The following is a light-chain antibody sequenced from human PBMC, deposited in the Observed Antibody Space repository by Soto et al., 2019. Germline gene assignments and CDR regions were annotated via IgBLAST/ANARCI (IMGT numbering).Light chain of an antibody. CDR1: QIVGSTY. V-gene: IGKV3-20*01. CDR3: QQSGSSPT. CDR2: GAS. Sequence: EIVLTQSPGTLSLSPGERATPSCRASQIVGSTYLVWYQQKPGQAPRLLIYGASSRATGIPDRFSGSGSGTDFTLTISRLQPEDFAVYYCQQSGSSPTFGGGTKVDIK. J-gene: IGKJ4*01.